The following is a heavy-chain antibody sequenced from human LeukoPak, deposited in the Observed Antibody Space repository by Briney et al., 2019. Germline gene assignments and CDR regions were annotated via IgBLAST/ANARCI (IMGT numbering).Heavy chain of an antibody. CDR2: MSFDGSNE. V-gene: IGHV3-30-3*02. CDR3: AKQLGYCSDGSCYFPY. Sequence: GRSLKLSCAASGFTFSTYAMHWVRQAPGKGLEWVAFMSFDGSNEYYADSVQGRFTISRDNSKSTLCLQMNSLRAEDTAVYYCAKQLGYCSDGSCYFPYWGQGTLVTVSS. D-gene: IGHD2-15*01. J-gene: IGHJ4*02. CDR1: GFTFSTYA.